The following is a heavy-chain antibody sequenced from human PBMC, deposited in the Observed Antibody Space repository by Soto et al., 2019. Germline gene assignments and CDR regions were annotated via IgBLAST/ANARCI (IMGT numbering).Heavy chain of an antibody. Sequence: PGESLKISCKTSGYTFTTYWIGWVRQMPGKGLEWMGVIYPGDSDTRYSPSFQGQVTISADKSISTAYLQWSSLKASDTAMYFCARPPRAPSGFGSIDYWGQGTLVTVSS. CDR2: IYPGDSDT. V-gene: IGHV5-51*01. CDR3: ARPPRAPSGFGSIDY. D-gene: IGHD3-10*01. CDR1: GYTFTTYW. J-gene: IGHJ4*02.